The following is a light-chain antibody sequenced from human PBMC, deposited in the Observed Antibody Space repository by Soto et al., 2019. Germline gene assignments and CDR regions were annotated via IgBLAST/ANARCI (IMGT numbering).Light chain of an antibody. CDR3: QQYRTWPIT. Sequence: IVLTQSPATLSLSPGETATLSCRASQRITNNDLAWYQHKPGQAPRLLISGASTGATGIPARFSGSGSGTEFTLTISSLQSEDCAIYYCQQYRTWPITFGGGTKVDIK. V-gene: IGKV3-15*01. CDR1: QRITNN. CDR2: GAS. J-gene: IGKJ4*01.